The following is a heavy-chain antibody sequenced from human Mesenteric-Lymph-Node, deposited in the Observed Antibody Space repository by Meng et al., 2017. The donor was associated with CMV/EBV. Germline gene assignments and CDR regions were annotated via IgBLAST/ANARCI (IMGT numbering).Heavy chain of an antibody. J-gene: IGHJ4*02. CDR1: GFTFSTYW. CDR3: ARVLVPAAPFDY. CDR2: INSDGTST. D-gene: IGHD2-2*01. Sequence: GGSLRLSCAASGFTFSTYWMHWVRQGPGKGLVWVSLINSDGTSTTYADSVKGRFTISRDNAKNTLYLQMNSLRAEDTAVYYCARVLVPAAPFDYWGQGTLVTVSS. V-gene: IGHV3-74*03.